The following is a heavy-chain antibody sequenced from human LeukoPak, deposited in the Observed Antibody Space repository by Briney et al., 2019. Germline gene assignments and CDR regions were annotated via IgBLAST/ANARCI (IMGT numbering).Heavy chain of an antibody. CDR1: GYTFTGYY. CDR3: ARGLSGSYFYYYYYMDV. V-gene: IGHV1-2*02. D-gene: IGHD1-26*01. Sequence: ASVKVSCKASGYTFTGYYMHWVRQAPGQGLEWMGWINPNSGGTNYAQKFQGRVTMTRDTSISTAYMELSRLRSDDTAVYYCARGLSGSYFYYYYYMDVWGKGTTVTVSS. CDR2: INPNSGGT. J-gene: IGHJ6*03.